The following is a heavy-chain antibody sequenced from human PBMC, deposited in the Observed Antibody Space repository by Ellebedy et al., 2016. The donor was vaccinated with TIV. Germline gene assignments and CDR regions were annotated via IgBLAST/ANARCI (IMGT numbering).Heavy chain of an antibody. Sequence: GESLKISCAASGFTFSNYPMHWVRQAPGKGLEWVAVVSHDGYNKNYVDSVKGRFTISRDNSKNTRYLQMKSLRADDTAVYYCAAITFGGVTVPDTDHWGQGTLVIVSS. CDR2: VSHDGYNK. CDR1: GFTFSNYP. V-gene: IGHV3-30-3*01. J-gene: IGHJ4*02. D-gene: IGHD3-16*01. CDR3: AAITFGGVTVPDTDH.